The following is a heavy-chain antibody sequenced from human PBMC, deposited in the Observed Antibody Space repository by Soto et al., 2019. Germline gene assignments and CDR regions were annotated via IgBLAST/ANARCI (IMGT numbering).Heavy chain of an antibody. CDR1: GGSISGSNYY. CDR3: ARLRDSITIFGVVSSYYMDV. D-gene: IGHD3-3*01. CDR2: VHYSGKT. J-gene: IGHJ6*03. V-gene: IGHV4-39*01. Sequence: PSETLSLTCSVSGGSISGSNYYWGWIRQPPGKGLEWIGHVHYSGKTYYHPSLKSRVTISVDTSKNQFSLKLSSVTAADTAVYYCARLRDSITIFGVVSSYYMDVWGKGTTVTVS.